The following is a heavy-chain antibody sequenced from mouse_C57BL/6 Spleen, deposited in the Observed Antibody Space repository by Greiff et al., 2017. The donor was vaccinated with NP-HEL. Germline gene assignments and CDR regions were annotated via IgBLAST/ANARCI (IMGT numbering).Heavy chain of an antibody. CDR1: GYAFNNYL. CDR3: ARYSNYYYYAMDY. Sequence: VLLQQSGAELVRPGTSVKVSCKASGYAFNNYLIEWVQQRPGQGLEWIGVINPGSGGSTYYETFSGKATLTADKAYSIAYLQLSKLTSEDSAVYYCARYSNYYYYAMDYWGQGTSVTVSS. D-gene: IGHD2-5*01. J-gene: IGHJ4*01. CDR2: INPGSGGS. V-gene: IGHV1-54*01.